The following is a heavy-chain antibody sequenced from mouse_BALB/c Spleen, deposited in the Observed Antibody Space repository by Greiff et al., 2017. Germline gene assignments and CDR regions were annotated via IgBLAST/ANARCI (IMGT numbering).Heavy chain of an antibody. CDR3: ARAGYGYAMDY. D-gene: IGHD2-14*01. Sequence: VQLQESGAELVRPGVSVKISCKGSGYTFTDYAMHWVKQSHAKSLEWIGVISTYYGDASYNQKFKGKATMTVDKSSSTAYMELARLTSEDSAIYYCARAGYGYAMDYWGQGTSVTVSS. CDR1: GYTFTDYA. J-gene: IGHJ4*01. V-gene: IGHV1S137*01. CDR2: ISTYYGDA.